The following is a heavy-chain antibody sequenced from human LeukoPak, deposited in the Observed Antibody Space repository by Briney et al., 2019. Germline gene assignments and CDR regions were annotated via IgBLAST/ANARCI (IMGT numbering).Heavy chain of an antibody. V-gene: IGHV4-34*01. J-gene: IGHJ5*02. CDR1: GGSFSGYY. CDR2: INHSGST. Sequence: SETLSLTCAVYGGSFSGYYWSWIRQPPGKGLEWIGEINHSGSTNYNPCLKSRVTISVDTSKNQFSLKLSSVTAADTAVYYCARRAYDFWSGYLNWFDPWGQGTLVTVSS. D-gene: IGHD3-3*01. CDR3: ARRAYDFWSGYLNWFDP.